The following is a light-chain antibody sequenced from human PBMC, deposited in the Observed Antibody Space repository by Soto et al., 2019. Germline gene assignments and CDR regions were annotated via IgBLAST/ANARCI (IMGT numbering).Light chain of an antibody. V-gene: IGLV7-46*01. Sequence: AVVTQEPSLTVSPGGTVTLTCGSSTGAVTNGHYPYWFQQKPGQAPRTLIYDTTNRHSWTPARFSGSLLGGKAALTLSGAQPADEAEYYCLLSYNGHYVFGNGTKLTV. J-gene: IGLJ1*01. CDR1: TGAVTNGHY. CDR3: LLSYNGHYV. CDR2: DTT.